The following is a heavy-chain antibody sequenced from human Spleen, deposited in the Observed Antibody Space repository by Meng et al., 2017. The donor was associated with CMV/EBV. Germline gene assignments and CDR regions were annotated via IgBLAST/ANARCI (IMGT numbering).Heavy chain of an antibody. CDR3: AKDLFDSSGYYYGDYFDY. V-gene: IGHV3-23*01. D-gene: IGHD3-22*01. J-gene: IGHJ4*02. CDR2: ISGSGGST. CDR1: FSSYA. Sequence: FSSYARSWVRQAPGKGLEWVSAISGSGGSTYYADSVKGRFTISRDNSKNTLYLQMNSLRAEDTAVYYCAKDLFDSSGYYYGDYFDYWGQGTLVTVSS.